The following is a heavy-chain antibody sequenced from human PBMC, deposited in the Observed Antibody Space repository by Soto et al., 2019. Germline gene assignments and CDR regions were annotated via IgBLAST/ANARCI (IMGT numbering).Heavy chain of an antibody. CDR1: GYTFKHYY. J-gene: IGHJ4*02. CDR3: ARDLAAGDH. CDR2: INPASAST. D-gene: IGHD6-13*01. Sequence: QVQPVQSGAEVKKPGASVKVSCRTSGYTFKHYYIHWVRQAPGQGLEWLGIINPASASTNYAQEFQDRVTLTMDPSTTTVYMELSGLRAEDTAIFYCARDLAAGDHWGQGTLVTVSS. V-gene: IGHV1-46*02.